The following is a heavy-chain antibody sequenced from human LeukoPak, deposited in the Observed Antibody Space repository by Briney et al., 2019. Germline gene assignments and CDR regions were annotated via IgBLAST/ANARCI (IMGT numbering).Heavy chain of an antibody. CDR1: GYTFTSYW. J-gene: IGHJ5*02. V-gene: IGHV5-51*01. CDR3: ASSSSWYQDGSLGWFDP. D-gene: IGHD6-13*01. CDR2: INPADFDT. Sequence: GESLKISCKASGYTFTSYWIGWVRQRPGYGLEWMGTINPADFDTTYRPSFQGQVTISADKSISTAYLQWSSLKASDTAMYYCASSSSWYQDGSLGWFDPWGQGTLVTVSS.